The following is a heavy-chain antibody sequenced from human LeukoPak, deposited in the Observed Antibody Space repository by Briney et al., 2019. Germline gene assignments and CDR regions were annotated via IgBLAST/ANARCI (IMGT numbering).Heavy chain of an antibody. CDR2: IYHSGST. CDR1: GYSISSGYY. V-gene: IGHV4-38-2*02. D-gene: IGHD3-22*01. Sequence: SETLSLTCTVSGYSISSGYYWGWIRQPPGKGLEWIGSIYHSGSTYYNPSLKSRVTISVDTSKNQFSLNLSSVTAADTAVYYCAREYDSSGYYYIWFDPWGQGTLVTVSS. J-gene: IGHJ5*02. CDR3: AREYDSSGYYYIWFDP.